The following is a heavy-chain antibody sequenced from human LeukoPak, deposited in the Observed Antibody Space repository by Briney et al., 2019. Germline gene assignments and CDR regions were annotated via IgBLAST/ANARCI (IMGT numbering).Heavy chain of an antibody. J-gene: IGHJ4*02. D-gene: IGHD2/OR15-2a*01. CDR1: GFTSSRYA. V-gene: IGHV3-30-3*01. Sequence: AGGSLRLSCAASGFTSSRYAMHWVRQAPGKGLEWVAVITYDGNNKYYADSVKGRFTISRDNSENSLYLQMNSLRTEDTAVYYCARGLLETTTSYFDYWGQGTLVTVSS. CDR3: ARGLLETTTSYFDY. CDR2: ITYDGNNK.